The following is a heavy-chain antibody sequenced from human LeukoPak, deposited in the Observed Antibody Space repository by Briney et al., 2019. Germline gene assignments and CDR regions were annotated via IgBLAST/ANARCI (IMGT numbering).Heavy chain of an antibody. CDR3: ARGGTPTAFDY. CDR1: DGSISSSSYY. J-gene: IGHJ4*02. CDR2: IYYSGST. V-gene: IGHV4-61*05. Sequence: SETLSLTCTVSDGSISSSSYYWGWIRQPPGKGLEWIGNIYYSGSTNYNPSLKSRVTISVDTSKNQFSLKLSSVTAADTAVYYCARGGTPTAFDYWGQGTLVTVSS. D-gene: IGHD2-15*01.